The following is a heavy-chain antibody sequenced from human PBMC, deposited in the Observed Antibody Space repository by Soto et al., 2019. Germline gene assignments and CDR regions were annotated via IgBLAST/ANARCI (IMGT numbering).Heavy chain of an antibody. CDR1: GFTFSTYS. CDR3: ARDRGCSGGICYRDLGY. CDR2: ISSISNTI. D-gene: IGHD2-15*01. Sequence: EVQLVESGGGLVQPGGSLRLSCAASGFTFSTYSMSWVRQAPGKGLEWVSYISSISNTIYYVDSVKGRFTISRDNAKNSLYLHMNSLSAEDTAVYYCARDRGCSGGICYRDLGYWGQGTLVTVSS. V-gene: IGHV3-48*01. J-gene: IGHJ4*02.